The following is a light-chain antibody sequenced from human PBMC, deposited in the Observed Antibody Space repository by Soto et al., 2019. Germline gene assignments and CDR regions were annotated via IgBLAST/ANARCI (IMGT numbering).Light chain of an antibody. V-gene: IGKV3-15*01. CDR3: QHDNSWLGT. CDR2: DAS. J-gene: IGKJ1*01. Sequence: EIVMTQSPATLSVSPGERATLSCRASQSVSRNLAWYQQKPGQVPRLLIYDASTNATGVPARFSGSGSGTEFTLTISSVRYEDFADCYCQHDNSWLGTFGQGTNVEI. CDR1: QSVSRN.